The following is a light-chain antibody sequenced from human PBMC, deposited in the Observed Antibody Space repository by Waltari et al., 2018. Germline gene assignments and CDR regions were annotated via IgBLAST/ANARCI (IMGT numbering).Light chain of an antibody. J-gene: IGLJ3*02. Sequence: QSVLTQPPSVSGAPGPRVTIPCTGRRSNIGSNHSIHWYQQLPGTAPKLLIYDDTNRPSGIPDRFSGSKSATSASLAITGLQAEDEADYYCQSYDSGLSAPVFGGGTKLTVL. CDR2: DDT. CDR3: QSYDSGLSAPV. V-gene: IGLV1-40*01. CDR1: RSNIGSNHS.